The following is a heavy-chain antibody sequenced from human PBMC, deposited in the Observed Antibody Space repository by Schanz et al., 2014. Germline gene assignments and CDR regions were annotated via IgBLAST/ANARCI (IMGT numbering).Heavy chain of an antibody. Sequence: EVQLVESGGGLIQPGGSLRLSCAASGFGFSSYSMNWVRQAPGKGLEWVSAISGSGGSTYYADSVKGRFTISRDNSKNTLYLQMNSLRPEDTAVYYCAKGRFGELSAFDIWGQGTMVTVSS. D-gene: IGHD3-10*01. J-gene: IGHJ3*02. V-gene: IGHV3-23*04. CDR2: ISGSGGST. CDR3: AKGRFGELSAFDI. CDR1: GFGFSSYS.